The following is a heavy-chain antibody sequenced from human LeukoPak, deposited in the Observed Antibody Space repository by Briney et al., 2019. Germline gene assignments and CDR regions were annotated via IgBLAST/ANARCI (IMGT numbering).Heavy chain of an antibody. V-gene: IGHV4-61*08. CDR3: ARATEGYSTSVVYMDV. J-gene: IGHJ6*03. CDR2: INHSGST. D-gene: IGHD6-6*01. CDR1: GGSISSGGYY. Sequence: SETLSLACTVSGGSISSGGYYWSWIRQPPGQGLEWVGEINHSGSTRYSPSLKSRATISVDTPKNQFSLKLSSVTAADTAVYYCARATEGYSTSVVYMDVWGKGTTVTVSS.